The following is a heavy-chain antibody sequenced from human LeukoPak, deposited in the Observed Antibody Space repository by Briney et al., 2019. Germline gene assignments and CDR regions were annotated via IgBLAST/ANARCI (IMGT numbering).Heavy chain of an antibody. CDR2: ISAYNGNT. V-gene: IGHV1-18*01. CDR1: GYTFTSYG. CDR3: ARDGDDWDCSVGSCYLPVVCFDP. J-gene: IGHJ5*02. D-gene: IGHD2-15*01. Sequence: ASVKVSCKASGYTFTSYGFSWVRQAPGQGLEWMGWISAYNGNTNYAQKLQGRVTMTTDTSTSTAYMELRSLRSDDTAVYYCARDGDDWDCSVGSCYLPVVCFDPWGQGTLVTVSS.